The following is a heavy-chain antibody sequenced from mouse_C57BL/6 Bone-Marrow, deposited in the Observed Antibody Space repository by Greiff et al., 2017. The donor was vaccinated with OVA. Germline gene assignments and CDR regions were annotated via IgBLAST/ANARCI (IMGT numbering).Heavy chain of an antibody. Sequence: DVMLVESGGGLVQPGESLKLSCESNEYEFPSHDMSWVRKTPEKRLELVAAINSDGGSTYYPDTMERRFIISRDNTKKTLYLQMSSLRSEDTALYYCARIYYYGSSWYFDVWGTGTTLTVSS. D-gene: IGHD1-1*01. V-gene: IGHV5-2*01. J-gene: IGHJ1*03. CDR2: INSDGGST. CDR3: ARIYYYGSSWYFDV. CDR1: EYEFPSHD.